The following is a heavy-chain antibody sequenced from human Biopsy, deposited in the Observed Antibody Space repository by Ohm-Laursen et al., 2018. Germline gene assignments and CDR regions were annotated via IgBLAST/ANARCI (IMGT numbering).Heavy chain of an antibody. CDR3: ARAGRYCSGGGCYSWFDS. J-gene: IGHJ5*01. CDR1: GFTVSSNY. CDR2: IRDKANSYTT. Sequence: GSLRLSCAASGFTVSSNYMDWVRQAPGKGLEWVGRIRDKANSYTTDYAASVKGRFTISRDDSKNSLYLQMNSLKTEDTALYYCARAGRYCSGGGCYSWFDSWGQGTLVTVSS. D-gene: IGHD2-15*01. V-gene: IGHV3-72*01.